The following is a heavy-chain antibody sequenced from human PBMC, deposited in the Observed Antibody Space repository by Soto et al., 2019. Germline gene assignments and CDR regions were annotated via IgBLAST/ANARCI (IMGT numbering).Heavy chain of an antibody. D-gene: IGHD7-27*01. Sequence: GGSLRLSCAASGFTFSSSWMSWVRQAPGKRLEWVADINHVGSEILYVDSVKGRFTVSRDNTKNSVYLQMNSLRVEDTALYYCARDPAWGSLEYWGLGTLVTVSS. V-gene: IGHV3-7*01. CDR1: GFTFSSSW. CDR2: INHVGSEI. J-gene: IGHJ4*02. CDR3: ARDPAWGSLEY.